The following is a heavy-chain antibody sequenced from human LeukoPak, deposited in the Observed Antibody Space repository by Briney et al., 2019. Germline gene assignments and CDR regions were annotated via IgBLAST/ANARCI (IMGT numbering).Heavy chain of an antibody. D-gene: IGHD3-3*01. V-gene: IGHV1-69*05. Sequence: SVKASCKASGGTFSSYGISWVRQAPGQGLEWMGRIIPIFGTTNYAQKFHGRVTITTDESTSTAYMELSSLRSEDTAAYYCARSALEMYYYYYMDVWGKGTTVTVSS. CDR1: GGTFSSYG. CDR3: ARSALEMYYYYYMDV. J-gene: IGHJ6*03. CDR2: IIPIFGTT.